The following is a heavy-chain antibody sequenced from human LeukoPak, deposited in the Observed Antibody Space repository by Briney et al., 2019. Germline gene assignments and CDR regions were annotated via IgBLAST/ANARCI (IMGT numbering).Heavy chain of an antibody. CDR2: ISWNSGSI. CDR3: AKDEMGGSCWSRGGFEFDP. Sequence: PGGSLRLSXAASGFTFDDYAMHWVRQAPGKGLEWVSGISWNSGSIGYADSVNGRFTISRDNAKNSLYLQMNSLRAEDMALYYCAKDEMGGSCWSRGGFEFDPWGQGTLVTVSS. V-gene: IGHV3-9*03. J-gene: IGHJ5*02. D-gene: IGHD6-19*01. CDR1: GFTFDDYA.